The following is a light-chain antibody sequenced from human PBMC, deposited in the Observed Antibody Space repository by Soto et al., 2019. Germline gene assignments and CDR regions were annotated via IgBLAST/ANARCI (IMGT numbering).Light chain of an antibody. Sequence: EIVMTQSPATLSVSPGERATLSCRASQSVSSNLAWYQQKPGQAPRLLIYGASNRATGIPARFIGSGSGTEFTLTISSLQSEDFAVYYCQNYNNWPPWTFGQGTKVDIK. CDR1: QSVSSN. J-gene: IGKJ1*01. CDR2: GAS. CDR3: QNYNNWPPWT. V-gene: IGKV3D-15*01.